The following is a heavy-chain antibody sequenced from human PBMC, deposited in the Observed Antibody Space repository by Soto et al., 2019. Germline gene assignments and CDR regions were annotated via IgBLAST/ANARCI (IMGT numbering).Heavy chain of an antibody. CDR1: GFTFSDYS. V-gene: IGHV3-11*01. J-gene: IGHJ6*03. CDR3: ARDEGDDYGDYDYYYYYMDV. CDR2: ISSSGSTI. D-gene: IGHD4-17*01. Sequence: QVQLVESGGGLVKPGGSLRLSCAASGFTFSDYSMSWIRQAPGKGLEWVSYISSSGSTIYYADSVKGRFTISRDNAKNSLYLQMNSLRAEDTAVYYCARDEGDDYGDYDYYYYYMDVWGKGTTVTVSS.